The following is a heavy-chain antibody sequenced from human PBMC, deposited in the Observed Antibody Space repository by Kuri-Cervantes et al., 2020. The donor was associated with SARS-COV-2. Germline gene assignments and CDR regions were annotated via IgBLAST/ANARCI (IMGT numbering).Heavy chain of an antibody. D-gene: IGHD3-9*01. J-gene: IGHJ5*02. CDR1: GGSISSSSYY. V-gene: IGHV4-39*01. CDR3: ARHVSDWLLNWFDP. CDR2: IYYSGST. Sequence: SETLSLTCTVSGGSISSSSYYWGWIRQPPGKGLEWIGSIYYSGSTYYNPSLKSRVTISVDTSKNQFSLKLSSVTAADTAVYYCARHVSDWLLNWFDPWGQGTLVTVSS.